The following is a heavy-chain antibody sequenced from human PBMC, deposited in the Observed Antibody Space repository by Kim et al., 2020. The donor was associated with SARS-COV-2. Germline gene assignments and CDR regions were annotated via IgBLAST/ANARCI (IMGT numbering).Heavy chain of an antibody. CDR2: ISSSSSYI. D-gene: IGHD4-17*01. CDR1: GFTFSSYS. J-gene: IGHJ6*02. Sequence: GGSLRLSCAASGFTFSSYSMNWVRQAPGKGLEWVSSISSSSSYIYYADSVKGRFTISRDNAKNSLYLQMNSLRAEDTAVYYCAREFRDYGDYYYYYGMDVWGQGTTVTVSS. CDR3: AREFRDYGDYYYYYGMDV. V-gene: IGHV3-21*01.